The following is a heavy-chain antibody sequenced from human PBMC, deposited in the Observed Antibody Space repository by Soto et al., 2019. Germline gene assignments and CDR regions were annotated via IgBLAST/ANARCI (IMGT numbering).Heavy chain of an antibody. CDR1: GGTFSSYT. V-gene: IGHV1-69*02. D-gene: IGHD3-10*01. Sequence: QVQLVQSGAEVKKPGSSVKVSCKASGGTFSSYTISWVRQAPGQGLEWMGRIIPILGIANYAQKFQGRVTITADKSTSTAYMELSSLRSEDTAVYYCARGVSGRKGPLTGPLDWFDPWGQGTLVTVSS. J-gene: IGHJ5*02. CDR2: IIPILGIA. CDR3: ARGVSGRKGPLTGPLDWFDP.